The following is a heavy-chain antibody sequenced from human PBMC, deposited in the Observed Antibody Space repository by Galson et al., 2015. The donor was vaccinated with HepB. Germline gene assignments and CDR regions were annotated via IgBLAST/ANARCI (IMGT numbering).Heavy chain of an antibody. Sequence: SVKVSCKASGSTFTTYGISWVRQAPGQGLEWMGWISGYNGNTNHAHQLQDRVTVTADTSTSTAYMELRSLTSDDTAVYYCARDRRKYDWNDVPCFDYWGQGTLVTVSS. D-gene: IGHD1-1*01. J-gene: IGHJ4*02. V-gene: IGHV1-18*01. CDR2: ISGYNGNT. CDR1: GSTFTTYG. CDR3: ARDRRKYDWNDVPCFDY.